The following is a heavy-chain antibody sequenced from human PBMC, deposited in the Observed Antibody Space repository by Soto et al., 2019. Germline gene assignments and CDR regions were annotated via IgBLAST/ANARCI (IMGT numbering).Heavy chain of an antibody. Sequence: EVQLVESGGGLIQPGGSLRLSCAASGFSVSSNSMNWVRQAPGKGLEWVSVFYSGGGTYYADSVKGRFTSSRDNAKNTLYLQMTSLRVEDTAVYYCARGGYSLFYWGQGTLVTVSS. CDR3: ARGGYSLFY. CDR2: FYSGGGT. D-gene: IGHD3-22*01. V-gene: IGHV3-53*01. CDR1: GFSVSSNS. J-gene: IGHJ4*02.